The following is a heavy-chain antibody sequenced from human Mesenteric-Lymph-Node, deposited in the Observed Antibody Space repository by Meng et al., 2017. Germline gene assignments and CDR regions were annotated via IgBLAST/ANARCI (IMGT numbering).Heavy chain of an antibody. CDR1: GFTFSNQG. CDR2: IKQDGGEK. D-gene: IGHD4/OR15-4a*01. V-gene: IGHV3-7*01. J-gene: IGHJ4*02. Sequence: GESLKISCAVSGFTFSNQGMHWVRQAPGKGLEWVAIIKQDGGEKLYVDSVKGRFTISRDNAKNSLYLQINSLRAEDTAVYYCAAGAGWLIDYWGQGTLVTVSS. CDR3: AAGAGWLIDY.